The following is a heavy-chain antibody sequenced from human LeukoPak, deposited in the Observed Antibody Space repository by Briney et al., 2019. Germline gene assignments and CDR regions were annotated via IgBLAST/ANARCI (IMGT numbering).Heavy chain of an antibody. Sequence: GGSLRLSCAVSGFSIAIYGITWVCQTPERGLEWVSAISENPERRHDSNSVTGLFIISRDRSKNTVFLQMTSLRAEDTGVYYCAREENTLLLSLDYWGLGTLVTVSS. CDR3: AREENTLLLSLDY. CDR2: ISENPERR. J-gene: IGHJ4*02. D-gene: IGHD2/OR15-2a*01. CDR1: GFSIAIYG. V-gene: IGHV3-23*01.